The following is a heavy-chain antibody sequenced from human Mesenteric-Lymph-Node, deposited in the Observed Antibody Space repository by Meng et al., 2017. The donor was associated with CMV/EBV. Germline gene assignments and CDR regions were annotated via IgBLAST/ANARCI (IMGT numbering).Heavy chain of an antibody. Sequence: ASVKVSCKPSGYTFTDYYLHWVRQAPGQGLEWMGWINPKSGGTHYAQAFQGRVTMTRDMSISTAYMDLSRLRSDNTAIYYCARGGRDYGDFSWGQGTLVTVSS. D-gene: IGHD4-17*01. CDR3: ARGGRDYGDFS. CDR1: GYTFTDYY. J-gene: IGHJ5*02. CDR2: INPKSGGT. V-gene: IGHV1-2*02.